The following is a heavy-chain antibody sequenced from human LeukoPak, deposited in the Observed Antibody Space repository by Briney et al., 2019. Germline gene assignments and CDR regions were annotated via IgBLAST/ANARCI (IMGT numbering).Heavy chain of an antibody. D-gene: IGHD2-2*01. J-gene: IGHJ4*02. CDR3: ATSSTARGGTDY. V-gene: IGHV3-7*01. CDR2: IKHDGSEK. Sequence: GGSLRLSCAASGFTFSSYWMSWVRQAPGKGLEWVANIKHDGSEKYDVDSVKGRFTISRDNARNSLYLQMDSLRVEDTAVYYCATSSTARGGTDYWGQGTLVTVSS. CDR1: GFTFSSYW.